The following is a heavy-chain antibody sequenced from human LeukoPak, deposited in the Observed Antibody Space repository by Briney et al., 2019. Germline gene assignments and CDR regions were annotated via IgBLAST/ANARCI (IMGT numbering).Heavy chain of an antibody. J-gene: IGHJ4*02. V-gene: IGHV1-69*01. D-gene: IGHD3-10*01. CDR2: IIPIFGTA. Sequence: SVKVSCKASGGTFSSYAISWVRQTPGQGLEWMGGIIPIFGTANYAQKFQGRVTITADESTSTAYMELSSLRSDDTAVYYCASDNGSVRYRYWAQVTLVTVFS. CDR3: ASDNGSVRYRY. CDR1: GGTFSSYA.